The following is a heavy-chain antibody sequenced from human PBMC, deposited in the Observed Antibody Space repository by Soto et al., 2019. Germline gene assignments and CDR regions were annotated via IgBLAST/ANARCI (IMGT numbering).Heavy chain of an antibody. J-gene: IGHJ3*02. CDR1: GFTFSNAW. Sequence: GGSLRLSCAASGFTFSNAWMSWVRQAPGKGLEWVGRIKSKTDGGTTDYAAPEKGRITISRDESKNTLYLQMNSLKTQDTAVYDCTTAPYYDRRVSHRYAFDIWGQGTMVTVSS. D-gene: IGHD3-22*01. V-gene: IGHV3-15*01. CDR3: TTAPYYDRRVSHRYAFDI. CDR2: IKSKTDGGTT.